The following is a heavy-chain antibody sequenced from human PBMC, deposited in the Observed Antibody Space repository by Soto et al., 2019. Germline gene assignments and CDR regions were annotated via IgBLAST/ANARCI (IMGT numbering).Heavy chain of an antibody. V-gene: IGHV4-59*08. Sequence: SETLSLTCTVSGGSVSSYYWTWIRQPPGKGLEWIGCIYRSGNTNYNPSLKSRVAISVDTSKNQFSLNLTSVTAADTAVYYCGRRTATDFPYFDYWGQGTLVTVS. CDR2: IYRSGNT. CDR3: GRRTATDFPYFDY. J-gene: IGHJ4*02. D-gene: IGHD6-13*01. CDR1: GGSVSSYY.